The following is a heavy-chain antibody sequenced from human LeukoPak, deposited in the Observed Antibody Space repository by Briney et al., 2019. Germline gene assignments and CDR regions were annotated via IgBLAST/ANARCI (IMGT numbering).Heavy chain of an antibody. CDR1: GFTFDDYA. V-gene: IGHV3-9*01. CDR2: ISWSSGNI. J-gene: IGHJ4*02. D-gene: IGHD6-19*01. CDR3: ASVRYSSGWYYFDY. Sequence: GGSLRLSCVASGFTFDDYAMHWVRQAPGKGLEWVSGISWSSGNIGYADSVKGRFTISRDNAKNSLYLQMNSLRAEDTALYYCASVRYSSGWYYFDYWGQGTLVNVSS.